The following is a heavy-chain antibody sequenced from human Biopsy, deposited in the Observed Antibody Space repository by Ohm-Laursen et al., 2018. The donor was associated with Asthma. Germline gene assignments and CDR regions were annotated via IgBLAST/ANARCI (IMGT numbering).Heavy chain of an antibody. CDR3: AKDVFPGWELRRGPDY. CDR1: GFTFSNYA. CDR2: ISYEGSNK. Sequence: SLRLSCAAPGFTFSNYAMHWVRQAPGKGLEWVALISYEGSNKHYAESVKGRITISRGNSKNTLYLQMNSLRAEDTAVYYCAKDVFPGWELRRGPDYWGQGTLVTVSS. V-gene: IGHV3-30*18. J-gene: IGHJ4*02. D-gene: IGHD1-26*01.